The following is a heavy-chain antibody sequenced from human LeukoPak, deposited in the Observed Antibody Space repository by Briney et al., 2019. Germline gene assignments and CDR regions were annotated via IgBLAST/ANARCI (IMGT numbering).Heavy chain of an antibody. V-gene: IGHV4-59*12. J-gene: IGHJ4*02. CDR3: ARDRHGYFDY. CDR1: GDSINDYY. Sequence: PSETLSLTCTVSGDSINDYYWTWIRQPPGKGLEWIGYIYYSGSTYYNPSLKSRVTISVDTSKNQFSLKLSSVTAADTAVYYCARDRHGYFDYWGQGTLVTVSS. CDR2: IYYSGST.